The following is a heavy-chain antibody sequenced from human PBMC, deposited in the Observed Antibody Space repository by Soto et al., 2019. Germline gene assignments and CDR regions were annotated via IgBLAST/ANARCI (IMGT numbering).Heavy chain of an antibody. Sequence: QVHLVQSGAEVRKPGSSVRVSCKAAGDTFTKYAISWLRQAPGQGLEWMGGIVPVFGRVTYAQRVQDRVSIIADKSTATSYLELTSLTADDTAVYYCAGVASGSPWDYFDYWGQGTLVTVSS. CDR2: IVPVFGRV. CDR3: AGVASGSPWDYFDY. D-gene: IGHD3-10*01. V-gene: IGHV1-69*06. J-gene: IGHJ4*02. CDR1: GDTFTKYA.